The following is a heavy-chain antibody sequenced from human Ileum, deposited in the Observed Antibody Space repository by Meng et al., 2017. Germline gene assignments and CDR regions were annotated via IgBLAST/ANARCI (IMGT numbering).Heavy chain of an antibody. CDR2: IKQEGSEK. CDR1: GFTFSTYW. D-gene: IGHD2-15*01. CDR3: AGWGGYCSGGSCYSKNY. Sequence: GEALKTSCAASGFTFSTYWMNWVRQAPGKGLEWVANIKQEGSEKYYVDSVKGRFTIPRDNAKNSLYLQMNSLRVEDTALYYCAGWGGYCSGGSCYSKNYWGQGTLVTVSS. J-gene: IGHJ4*02. V-gene: IGHV3-7*01.